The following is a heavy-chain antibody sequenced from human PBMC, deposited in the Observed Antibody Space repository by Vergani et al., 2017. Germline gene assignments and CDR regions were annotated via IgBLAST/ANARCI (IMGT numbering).Heavy chain of an antibody. J-gene: IGHJ4*02. CDR3: ARGPDDYSNYADN. V-gene: IGHV4-34*01. Sequence: QVQLQQWGAGLLKPSETLSLTCAVYGGSFSGYYWSWIRQPPGKGLEWIGEINHSGSNNYNPSLKSRVTISVDTSKNQFSLKLSSVTAADTAVYYFARGPDDYSNYADNWGEGTLVTVSS. CDR2: INHSGSN. CDR1: GGSFSGYY. D-gene: IGHD4-11*01.